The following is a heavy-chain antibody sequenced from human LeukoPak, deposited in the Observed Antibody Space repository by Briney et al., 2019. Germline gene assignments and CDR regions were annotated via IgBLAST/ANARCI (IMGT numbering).Heavy chain of an antibody. CDR2: INHSGST. D-gene: IGHD2-21*02. CDR3: ARSHCGSDCYSGLDYFDY. V-gene: IGHV4-34*01. CDR1: GGSFSGYY. Sequence: SETLSLTCAVYGGSFSGYYWSWIRQPPGKGLEWIGEINHSGSTNYNPSLKSRVTISVDTSKNQFSLKLSSVTAADTAVYYCARSHCGSDCYSGLDYFDYWGQGTLVTVSS. J-gene: IGHJ4*02.